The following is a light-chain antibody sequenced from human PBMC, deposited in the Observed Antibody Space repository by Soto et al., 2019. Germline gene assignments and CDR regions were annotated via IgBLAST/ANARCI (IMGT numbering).Light chain of an antibody. CDR3: LQHNSYPVS. CDR2: AAS. Sequence: DIQMTQSPSVVSASVGGRVTITCRASQGISSYVAWFQQKPGKVPKSLIYAASKLQSGVPSRFSGSGSGTEFTLTISSLQPEDFATYYCLQHNSYPVSFGGGTKVEIK. J-gene: IGKJ4*01. CDR1: QGISSY. V-gene: IGKV1-17*03.